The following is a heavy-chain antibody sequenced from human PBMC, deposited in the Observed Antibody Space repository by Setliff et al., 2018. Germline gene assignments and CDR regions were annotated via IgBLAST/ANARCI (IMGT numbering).Heavy chain of an antibody. V-gene: IGHV4-38-2*01. CDR1: DFSVSSVYY. D-gene: IGHD1-1*01. CDR3: ARTGTYRYFDY. CDR2: IYSGGTT. J-gene: IGHJ4*02. Sequence: SETLSLTCAVSDFSVSSVYYWAWIRQPPGKGLEWIGRIYSGGTTYYNSSLKSRVTISVDTSKSQFSLRLNSVTAADTAVYYCARTGTYRYFDYWGRGTLVTVSS.